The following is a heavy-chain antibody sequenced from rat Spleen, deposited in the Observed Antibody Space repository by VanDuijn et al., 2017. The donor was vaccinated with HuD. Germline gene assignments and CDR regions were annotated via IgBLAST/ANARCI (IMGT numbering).Heavy chain of an antibody. V-gene: IGHV5-46*01. CDR1: GFSFSSFP. Sequence: EVQLVESGGGLVQPGRSLKLSCAASGFSFSSFPMAWVRQAPKKGLEWVASISPSGGSTYYRDSVKGRFTISRDNAKSTLCLHMDSLRSEDTATYYCATAGARISRFAYWGQGTLVTVSS. CDR3: ATAGARISRFAY. CDR2: ISPSGGST. D-gene: IGHD2-7*01. J-gene: IGHJ3*01.